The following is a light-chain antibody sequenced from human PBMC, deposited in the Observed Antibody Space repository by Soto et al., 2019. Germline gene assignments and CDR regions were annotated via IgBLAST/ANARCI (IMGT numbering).Light chain of an antibody. CDR2: EVN. CDR1: SSDVGAYDY. J-gene: IGLJ3*02. CDR3: SSFAANDNFV. V-gene: IGLV2-8*01. Sequence: QSVLTQPPSASGSPGQSVTISCTGTSSDVGAYDYVCWYQQHPGKAPKLMIYEVNKRPSGVPDRFSGSKSGNTASLTVSGLQAGDEADYYCSSFAANDNFVFGGGTKLTVL.